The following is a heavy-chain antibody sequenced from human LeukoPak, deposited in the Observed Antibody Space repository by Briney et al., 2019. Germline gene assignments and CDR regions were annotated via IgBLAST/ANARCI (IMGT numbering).Heavy chain of an antibody. J-gene: IGHJ5*02. CDR3: ARDKRTGPNPHNWFDP. Sequence: SETLSLTCTVSGGSISSYYWSWIRQPAGKGLEWIGRIYTSGSTNYNPSLRSRVTMSVDTSKNQFSLKLSSVTAADTAVYYCARDKRTGPNPHNWFDPWGQGTLVTVSS. V-gene: IGHV4-4*07. CDR2: IYTSGST. D-gene: IGHD1-14*01. CDR1: GGSISSYY.